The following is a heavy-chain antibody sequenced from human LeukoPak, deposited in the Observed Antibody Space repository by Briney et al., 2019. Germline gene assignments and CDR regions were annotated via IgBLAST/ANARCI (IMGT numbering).Heavy chain of an antibody. J-gene: IGHJ4*02. CDR1: GFTFSKYA. D-gene: IGHD3-10*01. V-gene: IGHV3-23*01. CDR3: TKGLYGSGSSPDF. Sequence: GGSLRLSCAASGFTFSKYAMTWVRQAPGKGLEWVSGISGSDSSTYYADSVKGPLTISRDNGKNTLYLQMNSLRAEDTAVYYCTKGLYGSGSSPDFWGQGTLVIVSA. CDR2: ISGSDSST.